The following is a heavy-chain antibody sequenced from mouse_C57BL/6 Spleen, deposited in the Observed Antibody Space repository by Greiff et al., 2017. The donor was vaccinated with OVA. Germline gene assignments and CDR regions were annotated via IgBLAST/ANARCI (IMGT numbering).Heavy chain of an antibody. D-gene: IGHD4-1*01. J-gene: IGHJ2*01. V-gene: IGHV1-82*01. CDR2: IYPGDGDT. CDR3: ARSRANWDYFDY. Sequence: VQLQQSGPELVKPGASVKISCKASGYAFRSSWMNWVQQRPGKGLEWIGRIYPGDGDTNYNGKFKGKATLTADKSSSTAYMQLSSLTSEDSAVYFCARSRANWDYFDYWGQGTTLTVSA. CDR1: GYAFRSSW.